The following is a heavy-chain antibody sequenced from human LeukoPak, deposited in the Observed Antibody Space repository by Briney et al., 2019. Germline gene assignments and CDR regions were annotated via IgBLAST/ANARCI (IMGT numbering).Heavy chain of an antibody. CDR2: ISTAGST. CDR1: GFTLTTNA. V-gene: IGHV3-23*01. D-gene: IGHD6-19*01. J-gene: IGHJ4*02. CDR3: AKRSEFAVAGKPPHFDY. Sequence: PGGSLRLSCEISGFTLTTNAMGWVRQALGKGLEWVSSISTAGSTFYADSVRGRFTVSRDTSKNTVLLQMNSLRAEDTAVYYCAKRSEFAVAGKPPHFDYWGQGTLVTVSS.